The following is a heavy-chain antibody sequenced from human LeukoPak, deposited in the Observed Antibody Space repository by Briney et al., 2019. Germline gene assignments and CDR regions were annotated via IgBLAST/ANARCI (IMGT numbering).Heavy chain of an antibody. CDR1: GFTFDDYG. V-gene: IGHV3-20*04. Sequence: SGGSLRLSCAASGFTFDDYGMSWVRQAPGKGLEWVSGINWNGGSTGYADSVKGRFTISRDNAKNSLYLQMNSLRAEDTAVYYCAKDVDTAMATDAFDIWGQGTMVTVSS. CDR3: AKDVDTAMATDAFDI. J-gene: IGHJ3*02. D-gene: IGHD5-18*01. CDR2: INWNGGST.